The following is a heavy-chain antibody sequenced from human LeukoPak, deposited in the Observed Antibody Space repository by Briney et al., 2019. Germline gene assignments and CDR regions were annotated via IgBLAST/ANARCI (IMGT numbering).Heavy chain of an antibody. D-gene: IGHD2-21*02. CDR3: ARDPPTEGWDFDL. J-gene: IGHJ2*01. Sequence: ASVKVSCKASGYTLTDYYMHWVRQAPGQGLEWMGLIIPNTGGTAYQQKFQGRVTMTRDTSISTFYMELSSLRSDDTAVYYCARDPPTEGWDFDLWGRGTLVTVSS. CDR1: GYTLTDYY. CDR2: IIPNTGGT. V-gene: IGHV1-2*06.